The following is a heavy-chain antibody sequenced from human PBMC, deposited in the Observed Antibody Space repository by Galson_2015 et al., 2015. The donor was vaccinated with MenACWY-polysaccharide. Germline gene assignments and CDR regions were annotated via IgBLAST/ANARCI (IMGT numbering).Heavy chain of an antibody. J-gene: IGHJ4*02. CDR3: AKGLGSFDF. CDR1: GFPFSRYA. CDR2: VSGTDDNT. Sequence: SLRLSCAASGFPFSRYAMTWVRQAPGKGLEWVSTVSGTDDNTYYAASVKGRFTISRDNSKNTLYLQMNSLRAEDTAIYYCAKGLGSFDFWGQGTLVTASS. D-gene: IGHD3-10*01. V-gene: IGHV3-23*01.